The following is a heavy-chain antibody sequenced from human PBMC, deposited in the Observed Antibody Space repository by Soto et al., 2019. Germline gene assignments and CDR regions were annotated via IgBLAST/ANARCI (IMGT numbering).Heavy chain of an antibody. CDR2: ISSTGSTV. CDR1: GFTFGSYE. CDR3: ASAAGYSYASNLDY. J-gene: IGHJ4*02. V-gene: IGHV3-48*03. Sequence: GGSLRLSCAASGFTFGSYEMNWARQAPGKGLEWVSYISSTGSTVYYADSVKGRFTISRDNAKNSLYLQMNSLRAEDTAVYYCASAAGYSYASNLDYWGQGTLVTVSS. D-gene: IGHD5-18*01.